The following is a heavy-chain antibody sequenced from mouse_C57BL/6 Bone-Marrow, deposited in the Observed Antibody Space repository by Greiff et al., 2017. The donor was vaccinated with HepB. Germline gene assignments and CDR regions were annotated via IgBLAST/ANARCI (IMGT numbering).Heavy chain of an antibody. CDR3: ARARYYGSSGYYFDY. D-gene: IGHD1-1*01. J-gene: IGHJ2*01. Sequence: DVKLQESGPGLVKPSQSLSLTCSVTGYSITSGYYWNWIRQFPGNKLEWMGYISYDGSNNYNPSLKNRISITRDTSKNQFFLKLNSVTTEDTATYYCARARYYGSSGYYFDYWGQGTTLTVSS. CDR1: GYSITSGYY. V-gene: IGHV3-6*01. CDR2: ISYDGSN.